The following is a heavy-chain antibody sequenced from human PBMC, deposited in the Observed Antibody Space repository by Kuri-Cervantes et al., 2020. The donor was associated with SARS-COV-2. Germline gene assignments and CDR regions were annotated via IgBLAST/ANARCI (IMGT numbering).Heavy chain of an antibody. CDR3: ARDSFSLTIFGVTRYAFDI. D-gene: IGHD3-3*01. CDR1: GGSFSGYY. Sequence: ESLKISCAVYGGSFSGYYWSWIRQPPGKGLEWIGEINHSGSTNYNPSLKSRVTISVDTSKNQFSLKLSSVTAADTAVYYCARDSFSLTIFGVTRYAFDIWGQGTMVTVSS. J-gene: IGHJ3*02. CDR2: INHSGST. V-gene: IGHV4-34*01.